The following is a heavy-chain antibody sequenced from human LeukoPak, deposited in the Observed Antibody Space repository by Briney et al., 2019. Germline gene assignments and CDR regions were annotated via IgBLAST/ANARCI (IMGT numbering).Heavy chain of an antibody. CDR3: AKSLEYSSTPGYLKY. CDR1: GFTSNSYA. J-gene: IGHJ4*02. D-gene: IGHD6-13*01. CDR2: ISGGGTIP. V-gene: IGHV3-23*01. Sequence: PGGSLRLSCAASGFTSNSYAMNWVRQAPGKGLEWVSAISGGGTIPYFADSVKGRFTISRDNSRNTPYLQMNSLRAEDTALYYCAKSLEYSSTPGYLKYWGQGTLVTVSS.